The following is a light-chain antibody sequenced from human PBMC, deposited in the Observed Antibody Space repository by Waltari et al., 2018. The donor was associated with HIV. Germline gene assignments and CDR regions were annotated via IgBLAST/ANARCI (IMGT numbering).Light chain of an antibody. CDR3: QQYNSYSWT. V-gene: IGKV1-5*03. J-gene: IGKJ1*01. CDR1: QSISSW. CDR2: KAS. Sequence: DIQMTQSPSTLSASLGDRVTITCRASQSISSWVALYQQEPGKAPKLLIYKASTLQSGVPSRFSGSGSGTEFTLTISSLQPNDFATYYCQQYNSYSWTFGQGTKVDIK.